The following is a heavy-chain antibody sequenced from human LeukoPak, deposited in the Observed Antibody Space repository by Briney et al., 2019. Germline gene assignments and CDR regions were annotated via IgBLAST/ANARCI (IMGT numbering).Heavy chain of an antibody. D-gene: IGHD1-26*01. CDR1: GGSFSGYY. CDR2: INHSGST. CDR3: ARAPPATEWELLYYFDY. J-gene: IGHJ4*02. V-gene: IGHV4-34*01. Sequence: PSETLSLTCAVYGGSFSGYYWSWIRQPPGKGLEWIGEINHSGSTNYNPSLKSRVTISVDTSKNQFSLKLSSVTAADTAVYYCARAPPATEWELLYYFDYWGQGTLVTVSS.